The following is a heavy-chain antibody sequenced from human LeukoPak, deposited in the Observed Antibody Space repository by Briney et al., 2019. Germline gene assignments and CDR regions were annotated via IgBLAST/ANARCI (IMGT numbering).Heavy chain of an antibody. V-gene: IGHV4-4*07. CDR2: IYTSGST. CDR3: ARDLPAVAGTVRGENYMDV. CDR1: GVSISSYY. J-gene: IGHJ6*03. D-gene: IGHD6-19*01. Sequence: SETLSLTCTVSGVSISSYYWSWIRQPAGKGLEWIGRIYTSGSTNYNPSLKSRVTMSVDTSKNQFSLKLSSVTAADTAVYYCARDLPAVAGTVRGENYMDVWGKGTTVTVSS.